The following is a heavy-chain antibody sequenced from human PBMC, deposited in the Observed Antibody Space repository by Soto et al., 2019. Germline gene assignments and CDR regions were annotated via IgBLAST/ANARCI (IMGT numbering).Heavy chain of an antibody. D-gene: IGHD3-3*01. J-gene: IGHJ4*02. Sequence: QVQLQQWGAGLLKPSETLSLTCAVYGGSFSGYYWSWIRQPPGKGLEWIGEINHSGSTNYNPSLKRRVTISVATSKNQFSLKLSSVTAADTAVYYCARRSNDFWSGYYTQYYFDYWGQGTLVTVSS. CDR3: ARRSNDFWSGYYTQYYFDY. CDR1: GGSFSGYY. V-gene: IGHV4-34*01. CDR2: INHSGST.